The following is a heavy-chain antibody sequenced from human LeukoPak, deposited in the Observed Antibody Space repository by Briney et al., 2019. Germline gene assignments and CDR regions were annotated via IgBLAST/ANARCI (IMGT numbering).Heavy chain of an antibody. Sequence: ASVKVSCKASGYTFTGYYMHWVRQAPGQGLEWMGWINPNSGGTNYAQKFQGRVTMTRDTSISTAYMELSRLRSDDTAVYYCARFLIQRDSSGWAGSDAFDIWGQGTMVTVSS. D-gene: IGHD6-19*01. V-gene: IGHV1-2*02. CDR3: ARFLIQRDSSGWAGSDAFDI. J-gene: IGHJ3*02. CDR1: GYTFTGYY. CDR2: INPNSGGT.